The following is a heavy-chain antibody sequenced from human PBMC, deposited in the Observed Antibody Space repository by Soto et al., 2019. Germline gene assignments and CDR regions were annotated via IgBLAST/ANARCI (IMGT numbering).Heavy chain of an antibody. V-gene: IGHV5-10-1*01. CDR2: MDPSDSYT. D-gene: IGHD6-13*01. Sequence: EVQLVQSGAEVKKPGESLRISCKGSGYSFTSSWSSWVRQIPGKGLEGMGRMDPSDSYTNYSPSFQGHVTISADKSISTAYLQWSSRTASDTAMYYCARLQAAAGDNDLTFDYWGQGPLVTVSS. CDR3: ARLQAAAGDNDLTFDY. CDR1: GYSFTSSW. J-gene: IGHJ4*02.